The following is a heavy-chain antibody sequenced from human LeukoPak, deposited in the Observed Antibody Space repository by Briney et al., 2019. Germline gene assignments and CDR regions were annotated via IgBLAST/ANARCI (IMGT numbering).Heavy chain of an antibody. V-gene: IGHV1-69*01. D-gene: IGHD6-13*01. Sequence: GASVKVSCKASGGTFSSYAISWVRQAPGQGLEWMGGIIPIFGTANYAQKFQGRVTITADESTSTAYMELSSLRSEDTAVYYCASPNMSGAAPLGAFDIWGQGTMVTVSS. J-gene: IGHJ3*02. CDR2: IIPIFGTA. CDR1: GGTFSSYA. CDR3: ASPNMSGAAPLGAFDI.